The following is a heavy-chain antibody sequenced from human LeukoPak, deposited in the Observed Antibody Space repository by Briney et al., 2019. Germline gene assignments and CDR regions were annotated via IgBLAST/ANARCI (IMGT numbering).Heavy chain of an antibody. J-gene: IGHJ3*02. CDR2: IIPIFGTA. CDR1: GGTFSSYA. CDR3: ARERNLAYCGGDCRPDAFDI. D-gene: IGHD2-21*02. Sequence: SVKVSCKASGGTFSSYAISWVRQAPGQGLEWTGGIIPIFGTANYAQKFQGRVTTTADESTSTAYMELSSLRSEDTAVYYCARERNLAYCGGDCRPDAFDIWGQGTMVTVSS. V-gene: IGHV1-69*01.